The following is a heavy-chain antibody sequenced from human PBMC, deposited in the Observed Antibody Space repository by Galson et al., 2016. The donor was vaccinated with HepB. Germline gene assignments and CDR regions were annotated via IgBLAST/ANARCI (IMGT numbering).Heavy chain of an antibody. D-gene: IGHD2-15*01. V-gene: IGHV4-4*02. CDR1: GGSISSYNW. Sequence: SETLSLTCAVSGGSISSYNWWSWVRQPPGKGLEWIREIFHSGSTNYNPSLKSRVTISVDKSKNQFSLKLSSVTAADTAVYYCASLGYCTGGTCYSPYLGQGTLVTVSS. J-gene: IGHJ4*02. CDR2: IFHSGST. CDR3: ASLGYCTGGTCYSPY.